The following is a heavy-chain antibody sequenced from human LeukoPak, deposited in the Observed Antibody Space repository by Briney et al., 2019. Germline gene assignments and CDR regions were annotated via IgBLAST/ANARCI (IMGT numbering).Heavy chain of an antibody. V-gene: IGHV3-7*01. Sequence: GGSLRLSCAASGLTFSGYWMSWVRQAPGKGLEWVANINQGASEKYYVDSVRGRFTISRDNAKKSVTLQMNSLRVDDTAVYYFASDGGPFDHWGQGTVVTVSS. J-gene: IGHJ4*02. CDR3: ASDGGPFDH. D-gene: IGHD3-3*01. CDR2: INQGASEK. CDR1: GLTFSGYW.